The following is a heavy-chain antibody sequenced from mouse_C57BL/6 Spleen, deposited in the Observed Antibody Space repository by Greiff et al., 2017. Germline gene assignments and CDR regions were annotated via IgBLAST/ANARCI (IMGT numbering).Heavy chain of an antibody. V-gene: IGHV5-16*01. J-gene: IGHJ2*01. CDR3: ARYPHCGSSFLLDY. CDR2: INYDGSST. D-gene: IGHD1-1*01. CDR1: GFTFSDYY. Sequence: EVQLVESEGGLVQPGSSMKLSCTASGFTFSDYYMAWVRQVPEKGLEWVANINYDGSSTYYMDSLKSRFIISRDNATNILYLQMSSLTSEDTATYYCARYPHCGSSFLLDYWGQGTTLTVSS.